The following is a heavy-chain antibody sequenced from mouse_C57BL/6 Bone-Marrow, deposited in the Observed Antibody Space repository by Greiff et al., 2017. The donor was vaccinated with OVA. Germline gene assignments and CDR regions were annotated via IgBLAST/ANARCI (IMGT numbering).Heavy chain of an antibody. Sequence: VQLQQSGAELARPGASVKLSCKASGYTFTSYGISWVKQRTGQGLEWIGEIYPRSGNTYYTEKFKGKATLTADKSSSTAYMELRSLTSEDSAVYFCARRGTTVVAPYWGQGTTLTVSS. CDR3: ARRGTTVVAPY. CDR1: GYTFTSYG. J-gene: IGHJ2*01. D-gene: IGHD1-1*01. CDR2: IYPRSGNT. V-gene: IGHV1-81*01.